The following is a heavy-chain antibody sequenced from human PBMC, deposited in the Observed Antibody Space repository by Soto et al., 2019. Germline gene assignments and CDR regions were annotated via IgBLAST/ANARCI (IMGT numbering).Heavy chain of an antibody. CDR3: ATARGGYCSGGSCPEAWFDP. CDR2: INVGNGGT. V-gene: IGHV1-3*05. J-gene: IGHJ5*02. D-gene: IGHD2-15*01. CDR1: GYTFTTYP. Sequence: QVQLVQSGAEEKKPGASVKVSYKASGYTFTTYPMNWLRQAPGQRPEWMGWINVGNGGTKYSQKFHGRVSITRDTSASTAYMQLSRLRSDDTAVYYCATARGGYCSGGSCPEAWFDPWGQGTLVTVTS.